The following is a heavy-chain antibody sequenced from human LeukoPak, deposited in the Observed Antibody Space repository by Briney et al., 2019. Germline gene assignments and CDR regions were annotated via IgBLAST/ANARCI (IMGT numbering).Heavy chain of an antibody. V-gene: IGHV3-48*03. CDR1: GFTFSSYE. CDR3: VSAAENEWEVLQGSDYFDY. Sequence: QPGGSLRLSCAASGFTFSSYEMNWVRQAPGKGLEWVSYISSSGSTIYYADSVKGRFTISRDNTKNSLYLQMNSLRAEDTAMYYCVSAAENEWEVLQGSDYFDYWGQGTLVTVSS. CDR2: ISSSGSTI. J-gene: IGHJ4*02. D-gene: IGHD1-26*01.